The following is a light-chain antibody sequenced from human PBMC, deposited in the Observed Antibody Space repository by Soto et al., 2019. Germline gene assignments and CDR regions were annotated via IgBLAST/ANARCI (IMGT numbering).Light chain of an antibody. CDR3: QQYNNWPWT. CDR2: AAS. Sequence: DIVMTQSPATLSESPWGRVTVSCRASQSVSSHVAWYQQRPGQAPRLLINAASFRATGIPDRISGSGSGTEFTLTISSLQSEDFAVYYCQQYNNWPWTFGPGTKVEI. CDR1: QSVSSH. V-gene: IGKV3-15*01. J-gene: IGKJ1*01.